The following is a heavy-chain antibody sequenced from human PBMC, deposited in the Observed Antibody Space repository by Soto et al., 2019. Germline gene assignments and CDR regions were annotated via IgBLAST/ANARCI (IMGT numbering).Heavy chain of an antibody. CDR2: INPSGGPT. V-gene: IGHV1-46*02. CDR1: GYTFNTYY. D-gene: IGHD2-2*01. J-gene: IGHJ5*02. CDR3: AFGRPAASSWLDP. Sequence: QDQLVQSGTEGKKPGDSVRVSCKAVGYTFNTYYVHWVRQAPGQGLEWMGIINPSGGPTSYAQRCQGRVTMTSDTSTSTVDMELSSLTSDDTDVYFCAFGRPAASSWLDPWGQGALVSVSS.